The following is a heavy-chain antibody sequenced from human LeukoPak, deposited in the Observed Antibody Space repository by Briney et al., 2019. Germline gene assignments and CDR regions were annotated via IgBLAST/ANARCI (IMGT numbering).Heavy chain of an antibody. J-gene: IGHJ4*02. D-gene: IGHD1-26*01. Sequence: ASVKVSCKASGYTFASYYMHWVRQAPGQGLEWMGIINPSGGSTTYAQKFQGRVTMTRDTSTSTVYVELRSLRSEDTAVYYCARDSTPTYYSGTYYFEYWGQGTLVTVSS. V-gene: IGHV1-46*01. CDR2: INPSGGST. CDR1: GYTFASYY. CDR3: ARDSTPTYYSGTYYFEY.